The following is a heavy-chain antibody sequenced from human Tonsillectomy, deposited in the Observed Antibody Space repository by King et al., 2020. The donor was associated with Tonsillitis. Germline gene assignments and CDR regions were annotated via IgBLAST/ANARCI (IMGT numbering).Heavy chain of an antibody. Sequence: VQLQESGPGLVKPSETLSLTCTVSGGSFSSYYWTWIRQPPGKGLEWIGYIYYTGSTHYNPSLKSRLTISVDTSKNQFSRRLSSVTAADTAVYYCARALYSSSHYNWFDPWGQGTLVTVSS. CDR1: GGSFSSYY. D-gene: IGHD6-13*01. V-gene: IGHV4-59*08. CDR3: ARALYSSSHYNWFDP. J-gene: IGHJ5*02. CDR2: IYYTGST.